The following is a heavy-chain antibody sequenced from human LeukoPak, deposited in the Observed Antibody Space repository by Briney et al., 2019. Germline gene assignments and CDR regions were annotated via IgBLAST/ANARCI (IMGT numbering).Heavy chain of an antibody. CDR1: GFTFGDYA. V-gene: IGHV3-30*04. D-gene: IGHD6-13*01. CDR2: ISYDGSNK. Sequence: GGSLRLSCTASGFTFGDYAMSWVRQAPGKGLEWVAVISYDGSNKYYADSVKGRFTISRDNSKNTLYLQMNSLRAEDTAVYYCARDLGIAAAFFDYWGQGTLVTVSS. CDR3: ARDLGIAAAFFDY. J-gene: IGHJ4*02.